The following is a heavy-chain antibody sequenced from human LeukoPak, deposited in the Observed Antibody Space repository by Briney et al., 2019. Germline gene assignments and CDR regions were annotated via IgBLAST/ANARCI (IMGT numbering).Heavy chain of an antibody. CDR3: ANALGAHYFDY. D-gene: IGHD1-26*01. J-gene: IGHJ4*02. V-gene: IGHV3-7*05. CDR1: GFTFSNYW. Sequence: GGSLRPSCAASGFTFSNYWMIWVRQAPGKGLEWVANIKQDGSETYYVDSVRGRFSISRDDARNSVYLQMNSLRAEDTAVYYCANALGAHYFDYWGQGTLVTVSS. CDR2: IKQDGSET.